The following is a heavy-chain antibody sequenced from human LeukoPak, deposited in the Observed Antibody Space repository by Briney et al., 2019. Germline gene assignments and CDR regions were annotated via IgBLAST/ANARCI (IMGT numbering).Heavy chain of an antibody. J-gene: IGHJ4*02. V-gene: IGHV4-61*02. CDR1: GGSISSGSYY. D-gene: IGHD2-8*02. CDR3: ARGYGSWSLDY. Sequence: SETLSLTCTVSGGSISSGSYYWSWIRQPAGKGLEWIGRIYTSGTTDYNPSLKSRVTISVDTSKNQFSLELSSVTAADTAVYYCARGYGSWSLDYWGQGTLVTVSS. CDR2: IYTSGTT.